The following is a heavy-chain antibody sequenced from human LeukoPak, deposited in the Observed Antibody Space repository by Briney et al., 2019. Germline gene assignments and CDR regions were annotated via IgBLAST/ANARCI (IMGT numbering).Heavy chain of an antibody. J-gene: IGHJ4*02. D-gene: IGHD3-16*01. Sequence: PSETLSLTCTVSDDSISDYYRGWIRQPPGKGLEWIGYFHNSGTSTYNPSLKGRVTISADTSKNQFSLKLNSLTTADTAVYYCTRGAGWLIDYWGQGILVTVSS. CDR3: TRGAGWLIDY. CDR1: DDSISDYY. CDR2: FHNSGTS. V-gene: IGHV4-59*01.